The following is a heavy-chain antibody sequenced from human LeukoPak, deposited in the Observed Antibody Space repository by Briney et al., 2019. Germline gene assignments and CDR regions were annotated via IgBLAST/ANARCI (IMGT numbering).Heavy chain of an antibody. J-gene: IGHJ4*02. Sequence: GESLRLSCAASGFTFRSDWMHWVRAAPGKGLVWVSRISTDWSSTKYADFVEGRFTISRDNAKNTLYLQMNSLRAEDTAAYYCVRGNFNGGIDHWGRGTLVTVSP. V-gene: IGHV3-74*01. CDR2: ISTDWSST. CDR1: GFTFRSDW. CDR3: VRGNFNGGIDH.